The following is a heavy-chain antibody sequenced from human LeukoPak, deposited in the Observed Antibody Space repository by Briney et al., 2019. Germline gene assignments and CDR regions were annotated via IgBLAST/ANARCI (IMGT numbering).Heavy chain of an antibody. V-gene: IGHV3-21*01. CDR3: ARGRVLRFLEWSNTGVAFDI. Sequence: PGGSLRLSCAASGFTFDDYGMSWVRQAPGKGLEWVSSISSSSSYIYYADSVKGRFTISRDNAKNSLYLQMNSLRAEDTAVYYCARGRVLRFLEWSNTGVAFDIWGQGTMVTVSS. CDR1: GFTFDDYG. D-gene: IGHD3-3*01. J-gene: IGHJ3*02. CDR2: ISSSSSYI.